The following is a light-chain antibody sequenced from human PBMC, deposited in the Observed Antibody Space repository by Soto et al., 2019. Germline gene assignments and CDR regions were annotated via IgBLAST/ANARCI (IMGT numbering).Light chain of an antibody. CDR3: QQYNSYSIN. V-gene: IGKV1-5*01. CDR1: QGISSW. Sequence: DIQMTQSPSTLSASVGDRVTITCRASQGISSWLAWYQQRPGKAPKLLIYDASSLESGVPSRFSGSESGTEIALTISSLQPDDFATYYCQQYNSYSINFGQGTKVDIK. J-gene: IGKJ1*01. CDR2: DAS.